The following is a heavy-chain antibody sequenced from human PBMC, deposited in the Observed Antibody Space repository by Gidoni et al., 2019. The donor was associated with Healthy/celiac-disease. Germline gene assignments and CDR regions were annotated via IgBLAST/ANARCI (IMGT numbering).Heavy chain of an antibody. Sequence: DVQLLASGGGLVQPGGSLRLSCAASAFPFRTYAMSWVRQAPGKGLEWVSAISGSGGSTYYADSVKGRFTISRDNSKNTLYLQMNSLRAEDTAVYYCAKAVGTARYYYYGMDVWGQGTTVTVSS. CDR3: AKAVGTARYYYYGMDV. J-gene: IGHJ6*02. CDR2: ISGSGGST. CDR1: AFPFRTYA. V-gene: IGHV3-23*01. D-gene: IGHD1-1*01.